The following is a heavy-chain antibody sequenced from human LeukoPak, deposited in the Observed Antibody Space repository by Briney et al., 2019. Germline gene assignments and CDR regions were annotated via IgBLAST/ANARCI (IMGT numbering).Heavy chain of an antibody. V-gene: IGHV1-69*13. D-gene: IGHD6-13*01. CDR2: VVPIFRSA. CDR3: ARESGCPRPPAAGSCLLDV. J-gene: IGHJ3*01. Sequence: GASVKVSCKLSGGTFTSSAISWVRQAPGQDLEWLGGVVPIFRSANYAHKFQGRVTITADESTKTVSMEVTSLQSEDTAIYYCARESGCPRPPAAGSCLLDVWGQGTLVTVSS. CDR1: GGTFTSSA.